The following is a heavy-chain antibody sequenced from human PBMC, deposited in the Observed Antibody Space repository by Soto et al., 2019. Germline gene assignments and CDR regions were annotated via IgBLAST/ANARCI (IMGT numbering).Heavy chain of an antibody. CDR1: GDSVSSNSAA. J-gene: IGHJ4*02. CDR3: ARGPSRRSIPAAGTGFDY. Sequence: QVQLQQSGPGLVKPSQTLSLTCAISGDSVSSNSAAWNWIRQSPSRGLEWLGTTYYRSKWYNDYAVYVKSRITINPDTSKNQFSLQLNSVTPEDTAVYYCARGPSRRSIPAAGTGFDYWGQGTLVTVSS. D-gene: IGHD6-13*01. V-gene: IGHV6-1*01. CDR2: TYYRSKWYN.